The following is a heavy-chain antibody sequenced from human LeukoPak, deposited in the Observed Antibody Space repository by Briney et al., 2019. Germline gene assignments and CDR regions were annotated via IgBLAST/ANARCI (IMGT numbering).Heavy chain of an antibody. CDR3: AWGGGIFFQH. J-gene: IGHJ1*01. CDR2: INAGNGNT. V-gene: IGHV1-3*01. D-gene: IGHD3-16*01. Sequence: ASAKVSCKASGYTFTSYAMHWVRQAPGQRLEWSGWINAGNGNTKYSQKFQGRVTITRDTSASTAYMGLSSLGSEDTACYYCAWGGGIFFQHWGQGTLVTVSS. CDR1: GYTFTSYA.